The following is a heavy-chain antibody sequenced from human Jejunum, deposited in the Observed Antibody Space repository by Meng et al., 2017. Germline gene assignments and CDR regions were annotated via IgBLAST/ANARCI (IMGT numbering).Heavy chain of an antibody. CDR1: GDFTSSSDR. D-gene: IGHD3-10*01. J-gene: IGHJ4*02. V-gene: IGHV4-4*02. CDR3: ARGVLERYFDY. Sequence: PRQESGPGLVKPSGTLSLTCAVSGDFTSSSDRWTWVRQAPGRGLEWIGEVWHSGATYYNPSLESRLTISIDTSNNRFSLELSSATAADTAVYYCARGVLERYFDYWGQGALVTVSS. CDR2: VWHSGAT.